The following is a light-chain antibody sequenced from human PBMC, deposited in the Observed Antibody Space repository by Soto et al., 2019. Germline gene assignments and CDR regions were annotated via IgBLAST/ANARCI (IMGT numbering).Light chain of an antibody. CDR3: AAWDDSLNGVV. J-gene: IGLJ2*01. CDR2: SNN. CDR1: SSNIGSYP. Sequence: QSLLTQPPSASGTPGQRVTVSCSGGSSNIGSYPVNWFQHLPGTAPKLLIYSNNQRPSGVPVRFSGSKSGTSASLAISGLQSEDEADYYCAAWDDSLNGVVFGGGTKLTVL. V-gene: IGLV1-44*01.